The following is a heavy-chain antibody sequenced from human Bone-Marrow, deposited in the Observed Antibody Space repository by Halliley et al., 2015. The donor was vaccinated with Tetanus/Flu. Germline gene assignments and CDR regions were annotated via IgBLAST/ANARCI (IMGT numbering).Heavy chain of an antibody. CDR3: AREGKLVGGAFDL. V-gene: IGHV3-13*04. Sequence: WCSAFGPADDTSYLGSVRGRFPISRDYAKNSFYLQMNSLRARDTAVYFCAREGKLVGGAFDLWGQGTMVPVSS. D-gene: IGHD2-2*01. J-gene: IGHJ3*01. CDR2: FGPADDT.